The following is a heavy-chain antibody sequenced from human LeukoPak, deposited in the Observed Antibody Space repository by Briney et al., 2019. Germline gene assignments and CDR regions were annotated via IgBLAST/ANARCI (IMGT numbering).Heavy chain of an antibody. CDR2: IYYNGST. Sequence: SETLSLTCTVSGGSISSYYWSWIRQPPGKGLEWIGYIYYNGSTNYNPSLKRRVTISVDTSKNQFSLKLSSVTAADTAVYYCARGIVGATYDYWGQGTLVTVSS. CDR1: GGSISSYY. V-gene: IGHV4-59*01. CDR3: ARGIVGATYDY. D-gene: IGHD1-26*01. J-gene: IGHJ4*02.